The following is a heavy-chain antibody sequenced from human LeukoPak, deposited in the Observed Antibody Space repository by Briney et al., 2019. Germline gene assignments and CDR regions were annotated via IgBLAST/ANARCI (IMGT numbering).Heavy chain of an antibody. D-gene: IGHD3/OR15-3a*01. V-gene: IGHV4-39*01. Sequence: SETLSLTCTVSGVSISSSNSYWGWVRQPPGKGLEWIGSIYYSGNTYYNASLKSQVSISIDTSKNQFSLRLTSVTAADTAVYYCARQTGSGLFILPGGQGTLVTVSS. J-gene: IGHJ4*02. CDR3: ARQTGSGLFILP. CDR1: GVSISSSNSY. CDR2: IYYSGNT.